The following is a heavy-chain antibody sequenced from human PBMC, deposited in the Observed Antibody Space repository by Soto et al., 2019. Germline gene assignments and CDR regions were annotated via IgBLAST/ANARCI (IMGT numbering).Heavy chain of an antibody. V-gene: IGHV4-30-4*01. CDR3: ARVPFDYGGNYHAFDI. Sequence: QVQLQESGPGLVKPSQTLSLTCTVSGGSISSGDYYWSWIRQPPGKGLAWIGYIYYSGRTYYNPSLKRRVTISVDTSKNQFSLKLSSVTAADTAVYYCARVPFDYGGNYHAFDIWGQGTMVTVSS. J-gene: IGHJ3*02. D-gene: IGHD4-17*01. CDR2: IYYSGRT. CDR1: GGSISSGDYY.